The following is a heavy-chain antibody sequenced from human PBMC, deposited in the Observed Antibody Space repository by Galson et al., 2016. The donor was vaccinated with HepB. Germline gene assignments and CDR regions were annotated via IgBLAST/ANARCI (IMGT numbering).Heavy chain of an antibody. V-gene: IGHV3-53*01. Sequence: SLRLSCAAAGFTVSDNHVTWIGQAPGKGLEYVSEIFGRGNTYYADSVEGRFTISRDNARNTVYLQMNSLRPEDTAVYYCAGYGGNSVWGQGTLVTVSS. J-gene: IGHJ4*02. CDR1: GFTVSDNH. CDR3: AGYGGNSV. D-gene: IGHD4-23*01. CDR2: IFGRGNT.